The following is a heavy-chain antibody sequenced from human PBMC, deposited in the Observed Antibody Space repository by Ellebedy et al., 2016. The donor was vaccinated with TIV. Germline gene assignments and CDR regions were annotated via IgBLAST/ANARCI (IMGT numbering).Heavy chain of an antibody. Sequence: SETLSLXXTVSGDSISSGGFYWNWIRQPPGKGLEWIGEINHSGSTNYNPSLKSRVTISVDTSRNQFSLKLSSVTTADTAVYYCARGDYGDYAFHYWGQGTLVTVSS. CDR3: ARGDYGDYAFHY. CDR2: INHSGST. CDR1: GDSISSGGFY. J-gene: IGHJ4*02. V-gene: IGHV4-34*01. D-gene: IGHD4-17*01.